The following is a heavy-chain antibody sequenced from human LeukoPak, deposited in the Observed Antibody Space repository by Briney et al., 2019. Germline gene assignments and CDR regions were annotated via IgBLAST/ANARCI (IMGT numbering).Heavy chain of an antibody. CDR3: AGIYNTIAFDV. D-gene: IGHD1-14*01. CDR2: VHYSGST. J-gene: IGHJ3*01. CDR1: GGSISNYY. V-gene: IGHV4-59*01. Sequence: PSETPSLTCSVSGGSISNYYWSWIRQPPGKGLEWIGYVHYSGSTSYNPSLKSRLTMSLDTSNDQFSLKLSSVTAADTAVYYCAGIYNTIAFDVWGQGTMATVSS.